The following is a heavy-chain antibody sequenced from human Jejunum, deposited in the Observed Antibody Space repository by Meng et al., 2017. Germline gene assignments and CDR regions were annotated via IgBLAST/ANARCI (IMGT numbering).Heavy chain of an antibody. Sequence: QWQLGQSGAAVTKPGASVKVSCKASGDNFISYSMHWVRQAPGQVLEWVGIIYPSGLSTTFAQKFHARLTITRDTSTSTVYMELNFLRPEDTAVYYCARDNDSGGYLELNYWGQGTLVTVSS. CDR3: ARDNDSGGYLELNY. V-gene: IGHV1-46*01. CDR2: IYPSGLST. CDR1: GDNFISYS. D-gene: IGHD3-22*01. J-gene: IGHJ4*02.